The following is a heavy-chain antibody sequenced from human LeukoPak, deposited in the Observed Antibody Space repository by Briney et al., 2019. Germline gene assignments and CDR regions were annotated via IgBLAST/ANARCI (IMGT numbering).Heavy chain of an antibody. CDR3: ARDRKYGSESLRRLDY. Sequence: SQALSLTCTVSGGSISSDDYYWSWIRQPPGKGLEWIGYISYSGNTYYNPSLKSRVTISVDTSKNQFSLKLSSVTVADTAVYYCARDRKYGSESLRRLDYWGQGTLVTVSS. J-gene: IGHJ4*02. CDR1: GGSISSDDYY. D-gene: IGHD3-10*01. V-gene: IGHV4-30-4*01. CDR2: ISYSGNT.